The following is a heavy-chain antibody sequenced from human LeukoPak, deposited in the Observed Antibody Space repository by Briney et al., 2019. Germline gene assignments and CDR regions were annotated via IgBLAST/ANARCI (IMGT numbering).Heavy chain of an antibody. CDR3: WGSSWNVMDAFDI. J-gene: IGHJ3*02. CDR1: GFTVSSNY. V-gene: IGHV3-53*05. Sequence: GGSLRLSCAASGFTVSSNYMSWVRQAPGKGLEWVSIIYSGGSTFYADSVKGRFTISRDNSKNTLYLQMNSLRAEDTAVYYCWGSSWNVMDAFDIWGQGTMVTVSS. CDR2: IYSGGST. D-gene: IGHD1-1*01.